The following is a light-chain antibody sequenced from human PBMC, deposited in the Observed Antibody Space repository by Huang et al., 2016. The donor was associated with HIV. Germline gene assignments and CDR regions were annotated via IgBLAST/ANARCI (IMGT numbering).Light chain of an antibody. Sequence: DIVMTQSPLSLPVTPGEPVSISCRSSQSLLHRNGYHYLYWYLQKTGQSPQLLMYLGCKRASGGPDRFRCSGSGTDFTLKISRVEAEYVGIYYCMQAIQIPTFGPGTKVDIK. CDR1: QSLLHRNGYHY. CDR2: LGC. V-gene: IGKV2-28*01. CDR3: MQAIQIPT. J-gene: IGKJ3*01.